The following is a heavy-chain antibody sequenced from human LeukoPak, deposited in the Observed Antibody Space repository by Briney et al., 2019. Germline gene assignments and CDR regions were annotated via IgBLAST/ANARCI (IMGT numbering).Heavy chain of an antibody. D-gene: IGHD3-3*01. CDR1: GSTFSSYA. CDR2: ISWQSNTR. Sequence: GGSLRLSCAASGSTFSSYAMSWVRQAPGKGLEWVSGISWQSNTRKYADSVRGRFTISRDNAKNSLYLQMNSLKLEDTALYYCVKDRDFWSGLDVWGQGTMVTVS. V-gene: IGHV3-9*01. CDR3: VKDRDFWSGLDV. J-gene: IGHJ6*02.